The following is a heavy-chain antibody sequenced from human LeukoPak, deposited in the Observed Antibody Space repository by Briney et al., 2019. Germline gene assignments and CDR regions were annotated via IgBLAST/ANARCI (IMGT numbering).Heavy chain of an antibody. CDR2: INHSGST. CDR1: GGSFSGYY. D-gene: IGHD2-21*02. J-gene: IGHJ4*02. CDR3: ARGHCGGDCYSGYYFDY. V-gene: IGHV4-34*01. Sequence: SETLSLTCAVYGGSFSGYYWSWIRQPPGKGLEWIGEINHSGSTNYNPSLKSRVTISVDTSKNQFSLKLSSVTAADTAVYYCARGHCGGDCYSGYYFDYWRQGTLVTVSS.